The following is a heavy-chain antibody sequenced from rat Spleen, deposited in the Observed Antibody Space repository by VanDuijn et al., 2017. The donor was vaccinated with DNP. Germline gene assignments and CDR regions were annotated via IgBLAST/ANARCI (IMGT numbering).Heavy chain of an antibody. Sequence: EVQLVGSGGGLVQPGNSLKLSCAASGFIFSDYVLAWVRQSPKKGLEWVATIIYDDGSTYYRDSVRGRFIISRDNAKSTLYLQMDSLRSEDTATYYCARHVLPLRVWDYWGQGVMVTVSS. CDR2: IIYDDGST. V-gene: IGHV5-17*01. D-gene: IGHD1-4*01. J-gene: IGHJ2*01. CDR1: GFIFSDYV. CDR3: ARHVLPLRVWDY.